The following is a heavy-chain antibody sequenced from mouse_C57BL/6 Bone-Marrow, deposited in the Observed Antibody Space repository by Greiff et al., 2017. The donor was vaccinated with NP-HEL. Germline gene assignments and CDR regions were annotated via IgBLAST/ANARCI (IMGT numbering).Heavy chain of an antibody. D-gene: IGHD1-1*01. CDR1: GFTFSSYA. Sequence: EVKLMESGGGLVKPGGSLKLSCAASGFTFSSYAMSWVRQTPEKRLEWVATISAGGSYTYYPDNVKGRFTISRDNAKNNLYLQRSHLKSEDTAMYYCANYYYYAMDYWGQGTSVTVSS. CDR2: ISAGGSYT. CDR3: ANYYYYAMDY. V-gene: IGHV5-4*03. J-gene: IGHJ4*01.